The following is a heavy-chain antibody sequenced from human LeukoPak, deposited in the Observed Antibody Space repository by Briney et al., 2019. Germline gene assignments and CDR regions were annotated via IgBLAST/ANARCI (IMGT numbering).Heavy chain of an antibody. CDR3: ARVIPAPTV. CDR2: INPYSGET. D-gene: IGHD2-2*02. V-gene: IGHV1-2*02. Sequence: ASVKVSCKASVFTFFTDSYVHWVRQAPGQGLEWMGWINPYSGETHYSQKFQGRVTMTRDTSISALYMELRWLTSDDTATYYCARVIPAPTVWGQGTTVTVSS. J-gene: IGHJ6*02. CDR1: VFTFFTDSY.